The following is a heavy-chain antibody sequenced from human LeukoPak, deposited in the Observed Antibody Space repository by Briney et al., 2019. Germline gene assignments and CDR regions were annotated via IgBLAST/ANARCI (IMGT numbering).Heavy chain of an antibody. CDR1: GYTFSNYG. V-gene: IGHV1-18*01. Sequence: ASVKVSCPTAGYTFSNYGIMWGRQAPGQGLEWMGWISAYTGKTKYVEKYEGRVTFTTDSSTNTAYMEMRRLTIDDTAVYYCARDEGESESRSYWGQGTQVIVSS. CDR3: ARDEGESESRSY. D-gene: IGHD1-26*01. J-gene: IGHJ4*02. CDR2: ISAYTGKT.